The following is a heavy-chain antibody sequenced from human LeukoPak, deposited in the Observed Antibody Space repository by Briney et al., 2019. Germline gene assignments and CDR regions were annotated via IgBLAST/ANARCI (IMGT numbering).Heavy chain of an antibody. Sequence: ASVKVSCKASGGTFSSYAISWVRQAPGQGLEWMGWISAYNGNTNYAQKLQGRVTMTTDTSTSTAYMELRSLRSDDTAVYYCARAPMIFGVVILDDAFDIWGQGTMVTVSS. D-gene: IGHD3/OR15-3a*01. V-gene: IGHV1-18*01. CDR2: ISAYNGNT. CDR1: GGTFSSYA. J-gene: IGHJ3*02. CDR3: ARAPMIFGVVILDDAFDI.